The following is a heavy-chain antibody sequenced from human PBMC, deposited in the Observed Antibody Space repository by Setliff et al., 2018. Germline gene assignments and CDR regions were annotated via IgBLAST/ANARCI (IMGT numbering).Heavy chain of an antibody. V-gene: IGHV3-48*01. CDR2: ISSSSTTI. CDR3: ARVPRIIIMVGVISHYYYMDV. Sequence: GGSLRLSCAGSGSTFSSYSMNWVRQAPGKGLEWVSYISSSSTTIYYADSVKGRFTISRDNANNSLYLQMNSLRAEDMALYYCARVPRIIIMVGVISHYYYMDVWGKGTTVTVSS. D-gene: IGHD3-3*02. CDR1: GSTFSSYS. J-gene: IGHJ6*03.